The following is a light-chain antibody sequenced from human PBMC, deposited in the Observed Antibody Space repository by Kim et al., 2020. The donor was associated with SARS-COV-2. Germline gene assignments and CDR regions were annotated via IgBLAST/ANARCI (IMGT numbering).Light chain of an antibody. CDR1: QSVSSY. V-gene: IGKV3-11*01. CDR3: QQRSNWPLYT. J-gene: IGKJ2*01. CDR2: DAS. Sequence: EIVLTQSPATLSLSPGERATLSCRASQSVSSYLAWYQQKPGQAPRLLIYDASNRATGIPARFSGSGSGTDFTLTISSLEPEDFAVYYRQQRSNWPLYTFGQGTKLEI.